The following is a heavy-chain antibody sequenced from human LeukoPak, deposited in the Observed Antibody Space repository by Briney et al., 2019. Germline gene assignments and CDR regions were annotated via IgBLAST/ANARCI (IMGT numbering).Heavy chain of an antibody. V-gene: IGHV5-51*01. CDR3: ARHARSSGSYYFDY. J-gene: IGHJ4*02. Sequence: GASVKVSCKTSGYTSISHHLHWVRQAPGQGLEWMGIIYPGDSDTRYSPSFHGQVTISADKSISTAYLQWSSLKASDTAMYYCARHARSSGSYYFDYWGQGTLVTVSS. CDR2: IYPGDSDT. CDR1: GYTSISHH. D-gene: IGHD1-26*01.